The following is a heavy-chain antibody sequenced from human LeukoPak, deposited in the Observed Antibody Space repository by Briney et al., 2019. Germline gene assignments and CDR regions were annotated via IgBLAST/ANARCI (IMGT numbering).Heavy chain of an antibody. Sequence: GGSLRLSCAASGFTFSSYEMNWVRQAPGKGLEWVSYISSSGSTIYYADSVKGRFTISRDNAKNSLYLQMNSLRAEDTAVYYCARVGYYYGSGSSFDYWGQGTLVTVSS. CDR2: ISSSGSTI. CDR1: GFTFSSYE. J-gene: IGHJ4*02. D-gene: IGHD3-10*01. V-gene: IGHV3-48*03. CDR3: ARVGYYYGSGSSFDY.